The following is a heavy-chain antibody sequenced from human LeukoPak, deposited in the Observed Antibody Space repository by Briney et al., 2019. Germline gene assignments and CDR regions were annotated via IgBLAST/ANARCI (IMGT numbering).Heavy chain of an antibody. CDR3: ARVGGTLISFDY. V-gene: IGHV4-4*07. CDR2: FYTSGST. J-gene: IGHJ4*02. CDR1: GGSISSYY. D-gene: IGHD3-16*01. Sequence: SETLSLTCTVSGGSISSYYWSWIRQPAGKGLEWIGRFYTSGSTNYNPSLKSRVTMSVATSKNQFSLKLSSVTAADTAVYYCARVGGTLISFDYWGQGTLVTVSS.